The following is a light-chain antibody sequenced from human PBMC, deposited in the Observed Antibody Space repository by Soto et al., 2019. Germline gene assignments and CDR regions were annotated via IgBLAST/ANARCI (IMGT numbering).Light chain of an antibody. V-gene: IGKV1-5*03. CDR2: KAS. Sequence: DIQMTQSPSTLSASVGDRVTITCRASQSISSWLAWYQQKPGKAPKLLIYKASSLESGVPSRFSGSGSGTEFTLTIHSLQPDDFATYCCQHYNSYSPRTFGQGTKVEI. CDR1: QSISSW. J-gene: IGKJ1*01. CDR3: QHYNSYSPRT.